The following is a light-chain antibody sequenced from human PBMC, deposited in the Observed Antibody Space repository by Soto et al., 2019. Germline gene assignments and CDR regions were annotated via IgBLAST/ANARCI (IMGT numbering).Light chain of an antibody. CDR2: DAS. CDR3: QQSYSSWAT. Sequence: DIQMTQSPSILSASVGDRVTITCRASQSVSSWLAWYQQRPGQAPKLLIYDASTLTSGVPSRFSGSGSGTDFTLTISSLQPEDSASYCCQQSYSSWATFGGGTKVEIQ. J-gene: IGKJ4*01. CDR1: QSVSSW. V-gene: IGKV1-5*01.